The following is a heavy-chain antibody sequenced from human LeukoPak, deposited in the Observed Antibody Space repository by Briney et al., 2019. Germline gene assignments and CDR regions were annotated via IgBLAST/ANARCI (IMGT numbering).Heavy chain of an antibody. CDR1: GGSISSSSYY. CDR2: IYFSGST. D-gene: IGHD5-18*01. Sequence: SETVSLTCTVSGGSISSSSYYWGWIRQPPGKGLEWIGSIYFSGSTYYNPSLKSRVTISVDTSKNQFSLQLSSVTAADTAVYYCARPFHTAMVLDAFDIWGQGTMITVSS. V-gene: IGHV4-39*01. J-gene: IGHJ3*02. CDR3: ARPFHTAMVLDAFDI.